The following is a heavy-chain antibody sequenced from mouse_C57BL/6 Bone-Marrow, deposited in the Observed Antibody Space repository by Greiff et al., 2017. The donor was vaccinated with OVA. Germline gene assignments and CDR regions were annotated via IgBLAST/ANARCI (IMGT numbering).Heavy chain of an antibody. Sequence: VKLMESGAELVRPGSSVKLSCKASGYTFTSYWMDWVKQRPGQGLEWIGNIYPSDSETHYNQKFKDKATLTVDKSSSTAYMQLSSLTSEDSAVYYCARAPYWYFDVWGTGTTVTVSS. CDR1: GYTFTSYW. CDR3: ARAPYWYFDV. CDR2: IYPSDSET. V-gene: IGHV1-61*01. J-gene: IGHJ1*03.